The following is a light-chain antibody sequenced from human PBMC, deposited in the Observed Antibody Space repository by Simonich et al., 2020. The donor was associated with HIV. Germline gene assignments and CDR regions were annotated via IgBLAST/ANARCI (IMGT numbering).Light chain of an antibody. CDR1: SSNVGNYNL. CDR3: CSYAGSSTVV. J-gene: IGLJ2*01. V-gene: IGLV2-23*01. CDR2: EGT. Sequence: QSALTQPASVSGSPGQSITISCTGTSSNVGNYNLVSWYQQNPAKAPKLMIYEGTKLPSGVSNRFSGSKSGNTASLTISGLQAEDEADYYCCSYAGSSTVVFGGGTKLTVL.